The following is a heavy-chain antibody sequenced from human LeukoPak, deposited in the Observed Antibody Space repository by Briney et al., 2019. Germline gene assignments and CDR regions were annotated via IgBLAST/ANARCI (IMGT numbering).Heavy chain of an antibody. CDR3: VRPDRIFGVPAAFDA. V-gene: IGHV1-69*13. J-gene: IGHJ3*01. D-gene: IGHD3-3*02. CDR2: IIPKYSAS. Sequence: SVKFSCKASGGSFSDYPINWVRQAPGQGLEWLGGIIPKYSASNYAQAFQGRVTITADESTNTVYMEMSGLRPDDTAVYYCVRPDRIFGVPAAFDAWGQGTLVAVSS. CDR1: GGSFSDYP.